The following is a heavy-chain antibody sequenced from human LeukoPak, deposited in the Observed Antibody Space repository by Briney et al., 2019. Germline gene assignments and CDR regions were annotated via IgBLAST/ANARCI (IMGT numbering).Heavy chain of an antibody. CDR2: INPSGGST. CDR3: ARSTWGFQDPFDI. Sequence: GASVKVSCKASGYTFTSYFMHWVRQAPGQGLEWMGRINPSGGSTNYAQKFQGRVTMTRDTSTSTVYMEVSSLRSEDTAVYYCARSTWGFQDPFDIWGQGTMVTVSS. J-gene: IGHJ3*02. V-gene: IGHV1-46*01. CDR1: GYTFTSYF. D-gene: IGHD3-16*01.